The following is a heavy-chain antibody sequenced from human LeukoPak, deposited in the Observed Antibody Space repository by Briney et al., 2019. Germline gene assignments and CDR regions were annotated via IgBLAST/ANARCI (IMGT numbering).Heavy chain of an antibody. J-gene: IGHJ4*02. Sequence: GASVKVSCKASGYTFTGYYTHWVRQAPGQGLEWMGWINPNSGGTNYAQKFQGRVTMTRDTSISTAYMELNRLTSDDTAVYYCARVDYGDGDYWGQGTLVTASS. D-gene: IGHD4-17*01. CDR1: GYTFTGYY. CDR3: ARVDYGDGDY. CDR2: INPNSGGT. V-gene: IGHV1-2*02.